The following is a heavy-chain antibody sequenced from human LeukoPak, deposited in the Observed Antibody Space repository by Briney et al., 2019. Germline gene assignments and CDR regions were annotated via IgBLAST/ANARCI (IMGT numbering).Heavy chain of an antibody. V-gene: IGHV3-23*01. D-gene: IGHD3-22*01. Sequence: GGSLRLSCAASGFTFSSYGMHWVRQAPGKGLEWVSAISGSGGSTYYADSVKGRFTIPRDNSKNTLYLQMNSLRAEDTAVYYCAKVGRYDSSGYYYVPDSGAFDIWGQGTMVTVSS. CDR3: AKVGRYDSSGYYYVPDSGAFDI. CDR1: GFTFSSYG. J-gene: IGHJ3*02. CDR2: ISGSGGST.